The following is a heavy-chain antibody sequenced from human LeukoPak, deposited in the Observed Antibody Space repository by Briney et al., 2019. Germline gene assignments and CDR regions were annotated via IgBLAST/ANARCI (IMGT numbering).Heavy chain of an antibody. CDR1: GFTFSSYG. J-gene: IGHJ4*02. V-gene: IGHV3-33*06. CDR3: VKDHQHSGYATGDY. CDR2: IWYDGSNK. Sequence: GRSLRLSCAASGFTFSSYGMHWVRQAPGKGLEWVAVIWYDGSNKYYADSVKGRFTISRDNSKNTLYLQMNSLRAEDTAVYYCVKDHQHSGYATGDYWGQGTLVTVSS. D-gene: IGHD5-12*01.